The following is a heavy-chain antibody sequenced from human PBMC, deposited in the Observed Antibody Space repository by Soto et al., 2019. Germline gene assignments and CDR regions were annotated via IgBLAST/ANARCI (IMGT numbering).Heavy chain of an antibody. CDR1: GYSFTSYW. V-gene: IGHV5-51*01. J-gene: IGHJ5*02. CDR3: ARHRRITIFGVVTNNWFDP. Sequence: GEPLKISCKGSGYSFTSYWIGWVRQMHGKGLEWMGIIYPGDSDTRYSPSFQGQVTISADKSISTAYLQWSSLKASDTAMYYCARHRRITIFGVVTNNWFDPWGQGTLVTVSS. CDR2: IYPGDSDT. D-gene: IGHD3-3*01.